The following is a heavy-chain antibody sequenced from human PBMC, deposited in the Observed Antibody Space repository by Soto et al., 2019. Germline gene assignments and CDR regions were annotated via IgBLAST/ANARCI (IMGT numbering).Heavy chain of an antibody. CDR3: ARLLQAYDFGGMDV. CDR2: IYPGDSDT. Sequence: ETLSLTCTVSGGSISSYYWNWIRQPAGKGLEWMGIIYPGDSDTRYSPSFQGQVTISADKSISTAYLQWSSLKASDTAMYYCARLLQAYDFGGMDVWGQGTTVTVSS. V-gene: IGHV5-51*01. D-gene: IGHD3-3*01. J-gene: IGHJ6*02. CDR1: GGSISSYY.